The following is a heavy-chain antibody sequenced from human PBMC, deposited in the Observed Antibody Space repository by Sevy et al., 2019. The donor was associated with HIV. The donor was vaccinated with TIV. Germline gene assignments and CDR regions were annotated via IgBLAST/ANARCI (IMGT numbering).Heavy chain of an antibody. CDR2: INPNRGGT. CDR1: GYTFTGYY. D-gene: IGHD6-25*01. V-gene: IGHV1-2*06. J-gene: IGHJ5*02. Sequence: ASVKVSCKASGYTFTGYYMHWVRQAPGQGLEWMGRINPNRGGTNYAQKFQGRVTMTRDTSISTAYMELSRLRSDDTAVYYCARGTAAYNWFDPWGQGTLVTVSS. CDR3: ARGTAAYNWFDP.